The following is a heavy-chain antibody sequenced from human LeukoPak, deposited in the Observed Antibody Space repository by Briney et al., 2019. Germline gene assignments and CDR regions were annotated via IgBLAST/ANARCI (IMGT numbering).Heavy chain of an antibody. CDR2: INSDGSST. Sequence: GGSLRLSCAASGLTFSSYWMHWVRQAPGKGLVWVSRINSDGSSTSYADSVKGRFTISRDNAKNTLYLQMNSLRAEDTAVYYCARTDAVAGPLDYWGQGTLVTVSS. J-gene: IGHJ4*02. V-gene: IGHV3-74*01. CDR3: ARTDAVAGPLDY. D-gene: IGHD6-19*01. CDR1: GLTFSSYW.